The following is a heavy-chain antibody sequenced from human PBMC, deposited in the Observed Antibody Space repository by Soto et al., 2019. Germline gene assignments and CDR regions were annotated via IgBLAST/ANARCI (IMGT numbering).Heavy chain of an antibody. J-gene: IGHJ4*02. V-gene: IGHV3-64D*06. Sequence: GGSLRLSCSGSGFAFRSFLMHWVRQAPGKGLEYVSSISDNGDSTYYADSVKGRFIISRDSSTLYLQMSGLRPDDTAVYYCVKEGTMAPRYWFGTWGQGTMVTSPQ. CDR2: ISDNGDST. D-gene: IGHD3-10*01. CDR3: VKEGTMAPRYWFGT. CDR1: GFAFRSFL.